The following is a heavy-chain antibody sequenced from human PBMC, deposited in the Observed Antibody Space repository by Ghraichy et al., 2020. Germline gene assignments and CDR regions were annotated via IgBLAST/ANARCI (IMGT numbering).Heavy chain of an antibody. Sequence: ASVKVSCKASGYTFTSYGISWVRQAPGQGLEWMGWISAYNGNTNYAQKLQGRVTMTTDTSTSTAYMELRSLRSDDTAVYYCARVVEYCSSTSCSYYYYGMDVWGQGTTVTVSS. CDR3: ARVVEYCSSTSCSYYYYGMDV. CDR1: GYTFTSYG. D-gene: IGHD2-2*01. V-gene: IGHV1-18*04. J-gene: IGHJ6*02. CDR2: ISAYNGNT.